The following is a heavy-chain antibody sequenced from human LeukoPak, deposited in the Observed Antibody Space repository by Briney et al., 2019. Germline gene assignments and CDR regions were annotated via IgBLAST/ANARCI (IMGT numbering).Heavy chain of an antibody. CDR2: ISYSGAT. CDR1: GGTVTSSTYF. J-gene: IGHJ6*03. V-gene: IGHV4-39*07. D-gene: IGHD1-14*01. Sequence: SETLSLTCTLSGGTVTSSTYFWGWIRQPPGKGLEWIGSISYSGATYYNPSLKSRVSMSVHTSKNQFSLKLSSVTAADTAVYYCARDGFYYQYYMDVWGEGTTVTVSS. CDR3: ARDGFYYQYYMDV.